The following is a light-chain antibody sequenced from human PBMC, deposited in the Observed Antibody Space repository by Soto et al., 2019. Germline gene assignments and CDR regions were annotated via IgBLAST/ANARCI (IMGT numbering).Light chain of an antibody. J-gene: IGLJ2*01. CDR3: AAWDDSLTVL. V-gene: IGLV1-47*01. CDR2: ENN. CDR1: SSNIASYS. Sequence: QSVLTQPPSASGTPGQTVTISCSGSSSNIASYSVYWYQQLPGTAPKLLIYENNQRPSGVPYRFSGSKSDTSASLAIAWLRSGDEADYYCAAWDDSLTVLFGGGTKLTVL.